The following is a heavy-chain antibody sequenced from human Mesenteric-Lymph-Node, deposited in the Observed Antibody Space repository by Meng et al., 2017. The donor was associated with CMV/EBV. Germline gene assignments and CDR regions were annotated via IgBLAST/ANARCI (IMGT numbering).Heavy chain of an antibody. Sequence: GGSLRLSCEGSGFTFSSYAMNWVRQAPGKGLEWVSVISGSGDTTYYADSVKGRFTISRDNSKNTLYLQMNSLRAEDTAVYYCGKKMGHYYDSSGISPWGQGTLVTVSS. D-gene: IGHD3-22*01. CDR2: ISGSGDTT. CDR3: GKKMGHYYDSSGISP. CDR1: GFTFSSYA. J-gene: IGHJ4*02. V-gene: IGHV3-23*01.